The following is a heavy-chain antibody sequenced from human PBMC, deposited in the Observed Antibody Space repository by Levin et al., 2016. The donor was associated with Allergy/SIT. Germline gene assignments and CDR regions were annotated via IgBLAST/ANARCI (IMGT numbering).Heavy chain of an antibody. CDR2: INPSGGST. CDR3: ARAAGYLNSPPGWFGELKSANWFDP. J-gene: IGHJ5*02. V-gene: IGHV1-46*01. Sequence: WVRQAPGQGLEWMGIINPSGGSTSYAQKFQGRVTMTRDTSTSTVYMELSSLRSEDTAVYYCARAAGYLNSPPGWFGELKSANWFDPWGQGTLVTVSS. D-gene: IGHD3-10*01.